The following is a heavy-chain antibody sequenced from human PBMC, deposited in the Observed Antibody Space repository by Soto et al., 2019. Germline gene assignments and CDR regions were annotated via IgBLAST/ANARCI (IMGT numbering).Heavy chain of an antibody. CDR3: AKAVRDIVVVTPFGWFDP. D-gene: IGHD2-15*01. CDR1: GFTFSSYA. CDR2: ISGSGGST. V-gene: IGHV3-23*01. Sequence: GGSLRLSCAASGFTFSSYAMSWVRQAPGKGLEWVSAISGSGGSTYYADSVKGRFTISRDNSKNTLYLQMNSLRAEDTAVYYCAKAVRDIVVVTPFGWFDPWGQGTLVTVSS. J-gene: IGHJ5*02.